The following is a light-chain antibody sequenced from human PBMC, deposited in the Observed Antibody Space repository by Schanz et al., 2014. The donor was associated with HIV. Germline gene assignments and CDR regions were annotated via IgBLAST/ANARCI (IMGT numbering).Light chain of an antibody. CDR1: QSVSSN. Sequence: EIVMTQSPATLSVSPGERATLSCRASQSVSSNLAWYQQKPGQAPRLLIYGASTRATGIPARFSGSGSGTDFTLTISSLEPEDFAVYYCQQSGDSGGTFGGGTKVEIK. CDR3: QQSGDSGGT. CDR2: GAS. V-gene: IGKV3-15*01. J-gene: IGKJ4*01.